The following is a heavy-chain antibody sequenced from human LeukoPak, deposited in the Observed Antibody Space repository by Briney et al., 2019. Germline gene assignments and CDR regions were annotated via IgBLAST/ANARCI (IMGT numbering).Heavy chain of an antibody. CDR3: ARDVEQLVFDY. CDR2: IYYSGST. D-gene: IGHD6-6*01. V-gene: IGHV4-59*01. CDR1: GGSISSYY. Sequence: SETLSLTCTVSGGSISSYYRSWIRQPPGKGLEWIGYIYYSGSTNYNPSLKSRVTISVDTSKNQFSLKLSSVTAADTAVYYCARDVEQLVFDYWGQGTLVTVSS. J-gene: IGHJ4*02.